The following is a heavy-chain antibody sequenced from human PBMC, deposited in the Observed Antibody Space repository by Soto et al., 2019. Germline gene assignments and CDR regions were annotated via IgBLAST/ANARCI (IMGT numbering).Heavy chain of an antibody. Sequence: SETLSLTCTVSGGSVSSGSYYWSWIRQPPGKGLEWIGYIYYSGSTNYNPSLKSRVTISVDTSKNQFSLKLSSVTAADTAVYYCPRSGAHPYGSGSYYLLGVKNLFAPWGQGTLVTGSS. V-gene: IGHV4-61*01. J-gene: IGHJ5*02. CDR2: IYYSGST. CDR1: GGSVSSGSYY. D-gene: IGHD3-10*01. CDR3: PRSGAHPYGSGSYYLLGVKNLFAP.